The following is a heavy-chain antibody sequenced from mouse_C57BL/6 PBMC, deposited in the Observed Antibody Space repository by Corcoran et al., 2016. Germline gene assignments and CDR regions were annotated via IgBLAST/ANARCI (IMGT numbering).Heavy chain of an antibody. CDR3: ARGTGTCWFAY. V-gene: IGHV1-85*01. Sequence: QVQLQQSGPELVKPGASVKLSCKASGYTFTSYDINWVKQRPGQGLEWIGWIYPRDGSTKYNEKFKGKATLTVDTSSSTAYMELHSLTSEDSAVYFCARGTGTCWFAYWGQGTLVTVSA. D-gene: IGHD4-1*01. CDR2: IYPRDGST. J-gene: IGHJ3*01. CDR1: GYTFTSYD.